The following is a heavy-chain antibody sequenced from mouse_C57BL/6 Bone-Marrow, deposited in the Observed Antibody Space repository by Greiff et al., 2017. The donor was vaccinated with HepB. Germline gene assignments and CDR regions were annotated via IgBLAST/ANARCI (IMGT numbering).Heavy chain of an antibody. CDR3: ASRYSNYEGYFDY. D-gene: IGHD2-5*01. J-gene: IGHJ2*01. CDR2: IYPGDGDT. CDR1: GYAFSSSW. Sequence: QVQLQQSGPELVKPGASVKISCKASGYAFSSSWMNWVKQRPGKGLEWIGRIYPGDGDTNYNGKFKGKATLTADKSSSTAYMQLSSLTSEDSAVYSCASRYSNYEGYFDYWGQGTTLTVSS. V-gene: IGHV1-82*01.